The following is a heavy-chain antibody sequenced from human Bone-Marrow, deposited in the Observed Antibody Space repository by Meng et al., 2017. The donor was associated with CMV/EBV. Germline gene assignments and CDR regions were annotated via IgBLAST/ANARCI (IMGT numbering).Heavy chain of an antibody. CDR3: ARDVTGSGYYYYGMDV. V-gene: IGHV3-20*01. D-gene: IGHD2-21*02. CDR2: IIGNGGST. Sequence: GGSLRLSCDASGFTFDDYGMSWVRQAPGKGLEWVSGIIGNGGSTGYADSVKGRFTISRDNAKNSLYLQMNSLRAEDTALYHCARDVTGSGYYYYGMDVWGQGTTVTVSS. J-gene: IGHJ6*02. CDR1: GFTFDDYG.